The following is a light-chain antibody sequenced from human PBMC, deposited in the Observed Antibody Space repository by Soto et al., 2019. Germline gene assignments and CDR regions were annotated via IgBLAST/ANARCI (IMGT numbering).Light chain of an antibody. CDR1: SSDVGGYNY. Sequence: QSGLHQPASVYGSPGQSITISCTGTSSDVGGYNYLSLYQQHPGKAPQLMSYEVSNRPSGVSNRFSGSKSGNTASLTISGLQAEDGAEYYCCSYVGATTYVFGSGTKVTVL. V-gene: IGLV2-14*01. CDR3: CSYVGATTYV. J-gene: IGLJ1*01. CDR2: EVS.